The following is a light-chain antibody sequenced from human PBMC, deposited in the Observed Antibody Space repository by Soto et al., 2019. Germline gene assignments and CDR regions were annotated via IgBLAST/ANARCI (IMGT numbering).Light chain of an antibody. CDR2: GVS. CDR3: NSYTSSATVV. J-gene: IGLJ2*01. Sequence: QSALTQPASVSGSPGQSITISCTGTSSDVGGYNYVSWYQQHPGKAPKLMIHGVSNRPSGVSNRFSGSKSGNTASLTISGLQAEDEADYYCNSYTSSATVVFGGGTKLTVL. V-gene: IGLV2-14*01. CDR1: SSDVGGYNY.